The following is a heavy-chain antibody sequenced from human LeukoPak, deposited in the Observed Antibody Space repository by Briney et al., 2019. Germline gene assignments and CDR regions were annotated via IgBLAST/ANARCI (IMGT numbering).Heavy chain of an antibody. V-gene: IGHV1-69*05. CDR3: ARAGYQLLPPYYYYYMDV. J-gene: IGHJ6*03. Sequence: GASVKVSCKASGGTFSNYAIHWVRQAPGQGLEWMGGIIPIFGTTDFAQQFQGRVTLTTDEATSTAYMDVSSLRSEDTAVYYCARAGYQLLPPYYYYYMDVWGKGTTVTVSS. D-gene: IGHD2-2*01. CDR1: GGTFSNYA. CDR2: IIPIFGTT.